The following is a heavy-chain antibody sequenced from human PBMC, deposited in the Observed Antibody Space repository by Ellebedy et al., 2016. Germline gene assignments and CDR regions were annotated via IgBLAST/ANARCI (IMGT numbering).Heavy chain of an antibody. Sequence: SETLSLTXTVSGGFINTYYWNWIRQSPGKGLEWIGYMYDSVTTYNPSLKSRVTMSIDTSQKQFSLKLRSVTAADTAVYYCVRGQTWSWRVDYWGQGILVTVSS. D-gene: IGHD1-1*01. V-gene: IGHV4-59*01. J-gene: IGHJ4*02. CDR2: MYDSVT. CDR3: VRGQTWSWRVDY. CDR1: GGFINTYY.